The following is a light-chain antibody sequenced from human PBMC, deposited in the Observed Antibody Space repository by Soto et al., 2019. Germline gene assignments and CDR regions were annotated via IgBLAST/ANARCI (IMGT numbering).Light chain of an antibody. CDR1: SSDVGSYNL. V-gene: IGLV2-23*02. CDR3: CSYAGNSTYV. CDR2: EVS. J-gene: IGLJ1*01. Sequence: QSVLTQPASVSGSPGQSITISCTGTSSDVGSYNLVSWYQQHPGKAPKVMIYEVSKRPSGVSNRFSGSKSGNTASLRISGLQAEDEADYYCCSYAGNSTYVFGTGTKLT.